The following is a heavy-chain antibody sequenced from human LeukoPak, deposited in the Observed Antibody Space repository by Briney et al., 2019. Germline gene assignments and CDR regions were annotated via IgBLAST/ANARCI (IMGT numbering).Heavy chain of an antibody. Sequence: PGGSLRLSCAASGFTFSSYGMSWVRQAPGKGVEWVSAISGSGGSTYYADSVKGRFTISRDNAKNSLYLQMNSLRAEDAAVYYCAKALMVRGALNFDYWGQGTLVTVSS. CDR3: AKALMVRGALNFDY. D-gene: IGHD3-10*01. V-gene: IGHV3-23*01. CDR2: ISGSGGST. J-gene: IGHJ4*02. CDR1: GFTFSSYG.